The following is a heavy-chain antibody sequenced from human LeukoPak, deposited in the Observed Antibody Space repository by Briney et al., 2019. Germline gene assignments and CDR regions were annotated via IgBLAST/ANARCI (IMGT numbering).Heavy chain of an antibody. J-gene: IGHJ4*02. Sequence: GGSLRLSCEGSGFTFSNYWMNWVRLAPGKGLEWVANINKDGSDKNYLDSVKGRFTISRDNAKNSQYLQMDSLRVEDTAVYYCTTLIAAAIDYWGQGTLVTVSS. D-gene: IGHD6-13*01. CDR1: GFTFSNYW. V-gene: IGHV3-7*01. CDR2: INKDGSDK. CDR3: TTLIAAAIDY.